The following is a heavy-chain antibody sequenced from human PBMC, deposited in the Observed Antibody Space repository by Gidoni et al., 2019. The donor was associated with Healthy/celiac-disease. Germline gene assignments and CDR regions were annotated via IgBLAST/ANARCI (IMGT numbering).Heavy chain of an antibody. CDR1: GFTFSDYY. V-gene: IGHV3-11*06. CDR2: ISSSSSYT. CDR3: ARDSPMEYTANYYYYGMDV. Sequence: QVQLVESGGGLVKPGGSLRLSCAASGFTFSDYYMSWIRQAPGKGLEWVSYISSSSSYTNYADSVKGRFTISRDNAKNSLYLQMNSLRAEDTAVYYCARDSPMEYTANYYYYGMDVWGQGTTVTVSS. J-gene: IGHJ6*02. D-gene: IGHD1-1*01.